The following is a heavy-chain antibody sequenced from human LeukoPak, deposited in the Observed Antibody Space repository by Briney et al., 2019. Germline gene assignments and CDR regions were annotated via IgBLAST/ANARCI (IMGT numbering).Heavy chain of an antibody. CDR3: ATDPRIGWYSFDY. CDR2: FDPEDGET. CDR1: GYTFTGYY. D-gene: IGHD6-19*01. Sequence: ASVKVSCKASGYTFTGYYMHWVRQAPGKGLEWMGGFDPEDGETIYAQKFQGRVTMTEDTSTDTAYMELSSLRSEDMAVYYCATDPRIGWYSFDYWGQGTLVTVSS. J-gene: IGHJ4*02. V-gene: IGHV1-24*01.